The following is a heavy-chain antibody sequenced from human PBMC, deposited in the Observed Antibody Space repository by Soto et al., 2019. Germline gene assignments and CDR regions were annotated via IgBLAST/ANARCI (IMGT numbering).Heavy chain of an antibody. CDR2: IYYSGST. D-gene: IGHD1-26*01. CDR1: GGSITSSSYY. CDR3: AAQEVGGSYVYTFDP. J-gene: IGHJ5*02. V-gene: IGHV4-39*01. Sequence: QLHLRESGPGLVKPSETLSLTCTVSGGSITSSSYYWGWIRQPPGKGLEWIGSIYYSGSTYYNPSLQSRATVSVDTSKIQFSLKLSSVTATDTAVYYCAAQEVGGSYVYTFDPWGQGTLVTVSS.